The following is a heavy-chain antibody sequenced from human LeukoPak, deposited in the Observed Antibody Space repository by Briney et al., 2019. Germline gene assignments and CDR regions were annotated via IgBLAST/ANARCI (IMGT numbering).Heavy chain of an antibody. Sequence: PSQTLSLTCTVSGGSISSGSYYWSWIRQPAGKGLEWIGRIYTSGSTNYNPSLQSRVTISVDTSKNQFSLKLSSVTAADTAVYYCARTKSYTAMVTTWGQGTLVTVSS. V-gene: IGHV4-61*02. CDR1: GGSISSGSYY. CDR3: ARTKSYTAMVTT. J-gene: IGHJ5*02. CDR2: IYTSGST. D-gene: IGHD5-18*01.